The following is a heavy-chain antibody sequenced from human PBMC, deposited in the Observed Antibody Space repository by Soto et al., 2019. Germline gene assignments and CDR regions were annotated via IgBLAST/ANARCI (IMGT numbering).Heavy chain of an antibody. Sequence: EVQLVESGVGLVQPGGSLRLSCAVSGFTFRSYSMNWVRQAPGKGLEWVSYISSGSGTAYYADSVKGRFSISRDNANNSLYLQMNSLRVEDTAVYYCAKIGTYLRMDVWGQGTTVTVSS. CDR2: ISSGSGTA. CDR1: GFTFRSYS. CDR3: AKIGTYLRMDV. J-gene: IGHJ6*02. V-gene: IGHV3-48*01. D-gene: IGHD3-10*01.